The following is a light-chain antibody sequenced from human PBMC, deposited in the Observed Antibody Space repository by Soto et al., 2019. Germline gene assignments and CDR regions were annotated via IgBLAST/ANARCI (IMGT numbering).Light chain of an antibody. J-gene: IGKJ2*01. CDR1: QSISSW. Sequence: DIQMTQSPSTLSASVGDRVTITCRASQSISSWLAWYQQKPGKAPKLLIYKASSLESGVPSRFRGSGSGTEVAHTISSLQPDEFATYYCQQYNSYSYTFDEGTKLEIK. CDR3: QQYNSYSYT. CDR2: KAS. V-gene: IGKV1-5*03.